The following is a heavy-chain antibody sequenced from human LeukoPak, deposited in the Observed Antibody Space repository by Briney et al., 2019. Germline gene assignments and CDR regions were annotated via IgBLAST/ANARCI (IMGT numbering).Heavy chain of an antibody. CDR1: GGSFSGYY. CDR3: ARGRMVTTINFDY. V-gene: IGHV4-34*01. Sequence: SETLPLTCAVYGGSFSGYYWSWIRQPPGKGLEWIGEINHSGSTNYNPSLKSRVTISVDTSKNQFSLKLSSVTAADTAVYYCARGRMVTTINFDYWGQGTLVTVSS. CDR2: INHSGST. D-gene: IGHD5-12*01. J-gene: IGHJ4*02.